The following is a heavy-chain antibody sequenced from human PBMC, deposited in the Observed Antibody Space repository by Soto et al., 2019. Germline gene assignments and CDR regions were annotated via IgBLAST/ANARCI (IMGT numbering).Heavy chain of an antibody. CDR3: ARIMITFGGAPYGMDV. D-gene: IGHD3-16*01. J-gene: IGHJ6*02. CDR1: GGSISSGGYS. Sequence: SETLSLTCAVSGGSISSGGYSWSWIRQPPGKGLEWIGYIYHSGSTYYNPSLKSRVTISVDRSKNQFSLKLSSVTAADTAVYYCARIMITFGGAPYGMDVWCQGTTVTVSS. V-gene: IGHV4-30-2*01. CDR2: IYHSGST.